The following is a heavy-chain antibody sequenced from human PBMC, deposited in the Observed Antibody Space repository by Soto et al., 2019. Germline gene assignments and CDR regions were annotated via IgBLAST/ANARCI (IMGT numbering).Heavy chain of an antibody. CDR1: GYTFTGYY. D-gene: IGHD2-15*01. Sequence: GASVKVSCKASGYTFTGYYMHWVLQAPGQGLEWMGWINPNSGGTNYAQKFQGWVTMTRDTSISTAYMELSRLRSDDTAVYYCARECSGGSCYSSDAFDIWGQGTMVTVSS. J-gene: IGHJ3*02. CDR3: ARECSGGSCYSSDAFDI. CDR2: INPNSGGT. V-gene: IGHV1-2*04.